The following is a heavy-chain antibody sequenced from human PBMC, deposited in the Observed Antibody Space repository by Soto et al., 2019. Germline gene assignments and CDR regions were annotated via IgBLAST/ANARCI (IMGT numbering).Heavy chain of an antibody. D-gene: IGHD1-1*01. CDR1: GGSISSYY. Sequence: SETLSLTCTVSGGSISSYYWSWIRQPPGKGLEWIGYIYYSGSTNYNPSLKSRVTISVDTSKNQFSLKLSSVTAADTATYYCAIVTAETAYHYFDFWGQGTLVTVSS. CDR2: IYYSGST. J-gene: IGHJ4*02. CDR3: AIVTAETAYHYFDF. V-gene: IGHV4-59*01.